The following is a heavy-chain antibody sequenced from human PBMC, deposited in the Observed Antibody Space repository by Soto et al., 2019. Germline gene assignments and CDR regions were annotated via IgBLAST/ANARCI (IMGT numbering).Heavy chain of an antibody. J-gene: IGHJ4*02. CDR2: IIPMLDIV. V-gene: IGHV1-69*10. CDR1: GDTFGTYP. CDR3: ATEASHEYFDQ. Sequence: SVKVSCKASGDTFGTYPVSWVRQAPGQGLEWMGGIIPMLDIVHFAQTFEGRVTITADEFSTTVYMELSSLRSDDTAVYYCATEASHEYFDQWGQGTLVTVSS.